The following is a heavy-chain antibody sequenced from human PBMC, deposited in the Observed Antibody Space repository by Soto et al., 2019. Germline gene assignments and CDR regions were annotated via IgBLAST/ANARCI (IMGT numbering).Heavy chain of an antibody. CDR3: ASLPYYDFWSDNWFDP. D-gene: IGHD3-3*01. CDR2: IYYSGST. V-gene: IGHV4-59*12. CDR1: GGTISIYC. Sequence: PSETLSRTCNVCGGTISIYCWSWIRQTPGKGLEWIGYIYYSGSTNYNPSLKSRVTISVDTSKNQFSLKLSSVTAADTAVYYCASLPYYDFWSDNWFDPWGQGTLVTVSS. J-gene: IGHJ5*02.